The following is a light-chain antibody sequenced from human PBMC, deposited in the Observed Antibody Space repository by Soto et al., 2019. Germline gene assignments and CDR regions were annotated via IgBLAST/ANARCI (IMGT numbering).Light chain of an antibody. CDR3: SSYTSTSTYV. Sequence: QSALTQPASVSGYPGQSITISCTGTSSGVGGYNYVSWYQQHPGKAPKLMIYEVTSRPSGVSNLFSASKSGSTASLSISGLQAEDEADYYCSSYTSTSTYVFGAGTKVTVL. CDR2: EVT. V-gene: IGLV2-14*01. J-gene: IGLJ1*01. CDR1: SSGVGGYNY.